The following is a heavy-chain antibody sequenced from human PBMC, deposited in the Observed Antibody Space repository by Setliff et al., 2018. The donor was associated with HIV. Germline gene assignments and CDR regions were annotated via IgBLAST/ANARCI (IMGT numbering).Heavy chain of an antibody. CDR2: MYYSGST. CDR1: GGSISGSSYY. CDR3: VFGLRFSPFDN. V-gene: IGHV4-39*02. J-gene: IGHJ4*02. Sequence: ETLSLTCIVSGGSISGSSYYWGWIRQSPGKGLEWIGNMYYSGSTYYNPSLESRVTISVDTSKNHLSLKLTSVTAADTGLYYCVFGLRFSPFDNWGQGTLVTVSS. D-gene: IGHD5-12*01.